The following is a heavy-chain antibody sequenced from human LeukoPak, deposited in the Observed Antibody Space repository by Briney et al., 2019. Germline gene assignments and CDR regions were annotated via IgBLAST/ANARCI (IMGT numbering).Heavy chain of an antibody. CDR3: ARATASGSGGAYDR. CDR1: GESMIGHY. CDR2: IHHSGGT. V-gene: IGHV4-34*01. J-gene: IGHJ5*02. Sequence: SETLSLTCAVYGESMIGHYWTWIRQPPGKRLDWIGEIHHSGGTTSNPSLKNRVTMSIDMSKNQFSLKLNSVSAAGTAVYFCARATASGSGGAYDRWAQGNLVPVSS. D-gene: IGHD3-10*01.